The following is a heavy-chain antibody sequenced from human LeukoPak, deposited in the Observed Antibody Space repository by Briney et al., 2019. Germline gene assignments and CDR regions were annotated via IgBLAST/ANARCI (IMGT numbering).Heavy chain of an antibody. CDR3: ATWGQQLSSSDYYYYYYMDV. J-gene: IGHJ6*03. CDR1: GFTFDDYG. D-gene: IGHD6-13*01. Sequence: PGGSLRLSCAASGFTFDDYGMSWVRQAPGKGLEWVSGINWNGGSTGYADSVKGRFTISRDNAKNSLYLQMNSLRAEDTAVYYCATWGQQLSSSDYYYYYYMDVWGKGTTVTVSS. V-gene: IGHV3-20*04. CDR2: INWNGGST.